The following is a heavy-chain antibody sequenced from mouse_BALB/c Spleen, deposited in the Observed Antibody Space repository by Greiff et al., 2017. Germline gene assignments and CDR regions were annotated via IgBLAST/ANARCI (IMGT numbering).Heavy chain of an antibody. Sequence: EVQLVESGGGLVQPGGSLKLSCAASGFTFSSYGMSWVRQTPDKRLELVATINSNGGSTYYPDSVKGRFTISRDNAKNTLYLQMSSLKSEDTAMYYCARDSLLRLLAYWGQGTLVTVSA. CDR3: ARDSLLRLLAY. CDR1: GFTFSSYG. D-gene: IGHD1-2*01. CDR2: INSNGGST. J-gene: IGHJ3*01. V-gene: IGHV5-6-3*01.